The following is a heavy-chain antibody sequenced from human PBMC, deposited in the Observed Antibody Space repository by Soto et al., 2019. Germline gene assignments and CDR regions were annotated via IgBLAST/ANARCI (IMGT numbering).Heavy chain of an antibody. CDR2: IKQDESDK. J-gene: IGHJ5*02. V-gene: IGHV3-7*03. Sequence: GGSLRLSCAVSGFRFRHYWMSWVRQAPGKGLEWVANIKQDESDKYYVDSVKGRFTISRDNAKNALYLQMNSLRVEDTAVYYCAAYCYTMTCTHFHGYSWGQGTQVTVSS. CDR1: GFRFRHYW. CDR3: AAYCYTMTCTHFHGYS. D-gene: IGHD3-16*02.